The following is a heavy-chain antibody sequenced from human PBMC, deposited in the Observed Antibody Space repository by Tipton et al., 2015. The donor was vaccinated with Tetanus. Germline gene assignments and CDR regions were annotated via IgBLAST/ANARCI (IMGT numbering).Heavy chain of an antibody. Sequence: SLRLSCVASGFIVSSHYMSWVRQAPGKGLEWVSVMYSGGDTYYVDSVKGRFTISRDNSKNTLYLQMNSLSAEDTAVYYCARDIAIVRARDWYFDVWGRGTLVTVSS. CDR2: MYSGGDT. D-gene: IGHD2/OR15-2a*01. V-gene: IGHV3-53*01. CDR3: ARDIAIVRARDWYFDV. J-gene: IGHJ2*01. CDR1: GFIVSSHY.